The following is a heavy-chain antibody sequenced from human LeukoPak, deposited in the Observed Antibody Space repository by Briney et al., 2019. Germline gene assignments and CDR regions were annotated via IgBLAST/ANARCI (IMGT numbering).Heavy chain of an antibody. V-gene: IGHV3-33*01. CDR3: ARDYGSYYYYYYYMDV. Sequence: SGGSLRLSCAASGFTFSSYGMHWVRQAPGKGLEWVAVIWYDGSNKYYADSVKGRFTISRDNSKNTLYLQMNNLRAEDTAVYYCARDYGSYYYYYYYMDVWGKGTTVTVSS. CDR1: GFTFSSYG. CDR2: IWYDGSNK. J-gene: IGHJ6*03. D-gene: IGHD1-26*01.